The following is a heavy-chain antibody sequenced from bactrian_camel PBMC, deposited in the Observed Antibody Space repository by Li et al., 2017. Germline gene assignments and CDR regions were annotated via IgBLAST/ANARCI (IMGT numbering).Heavy chain of an antibody. J-gene: IGHJ6*01. D-gene: IGHD5*01. V-gene: IGHV3S10*01. Sequence: VQLVESGGALVRPGGSLRLSCVASGFAFSTSDMNWIRQTPGERLEWVSGTDDGGTYYADSVKGRFTMSRDNAKNTLDLQLYNLKTDDTGLYYCASDLGDYGEAESFIGAFGYWGQGTQVTVS. CDR1: GFAFSTSD. CDR2: TDDGGT. CDR3: ASDLGDYGEAESFIGAFGY.